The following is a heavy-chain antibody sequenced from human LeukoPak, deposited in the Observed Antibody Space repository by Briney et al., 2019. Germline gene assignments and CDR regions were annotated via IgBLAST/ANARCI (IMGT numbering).Heavy chain of an antibody. Sequence: SETLSLTCTVSGEPLGTFYWSWIRQPAGQGLEYIGRIHTNGYTNYKTSLNSRVTLSVHSSKNQFSLTLRSVTATDTAIYYCARAHSGLYLDSWGQGTLVTVSS. CDR1: GEPLGTFY. CDR2: IHTNGYT. V-gene: IGHV4-4*07. D-gene: IGHD2-15*01. J-gene: IGHJ4*02. CDR3: ARAHSGLYLDS.